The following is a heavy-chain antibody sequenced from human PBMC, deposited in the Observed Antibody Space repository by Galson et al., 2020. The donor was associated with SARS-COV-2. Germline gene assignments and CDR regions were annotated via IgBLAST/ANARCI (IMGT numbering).Heavy chain of an antibody. CDR1: GFTFSSYG. CDR2: IWYDGSNK. D-gene: IGHD3-22*01. CDR3: ARDYYDSSGYYYRDY. J-gene: IGHJ4*02. Sequence: GESLKISCAASGFTFSSYGMHWVRQAPGKGLEWVAVIWYDGSNKYYADSVKGRFTISRDNSKNTLYLQMNSLRAEDTAVYYCARDYYDSSGYYYRDYWGQGTLVTVSS. V-gene: IGHV3-33*01.